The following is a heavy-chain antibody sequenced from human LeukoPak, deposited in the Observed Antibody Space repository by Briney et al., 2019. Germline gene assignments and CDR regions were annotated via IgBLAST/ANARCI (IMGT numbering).Heavy chain of an antibody. D-gene: IGHD3-22*01. CDR1: GGSFSGYY. Sequence: PSETLSLTCAVYGGSFSGYYWSWIRQPPGKGLEWIGEINHSGSTNYNPSLKSRVTISVDTSKNQFSLKLSSVTAADTAVYYCTADSSGYYSFDYWGQGTLVTVSS. J-gene: IGHJ4*02. CDR2: INHSGST. V-gene: IGHV4-34*03. CDR3: TADSSGYYSFDY.